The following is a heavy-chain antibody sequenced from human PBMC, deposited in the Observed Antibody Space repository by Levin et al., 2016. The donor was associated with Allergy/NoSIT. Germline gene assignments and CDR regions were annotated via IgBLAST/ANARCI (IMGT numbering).Heavy chain of an antibody. V-gene: IGHV3-20*03. Sequence: WIRQPPGKGLEWVSGINWNGGSTGYADSVKGRFTISRDNAKNSLYLQMNSLRAEDTALYYCARDEAYYYDSSGEFDIWGQGTMVTVSS. CDR3: ARDEAYYYDSSGEFDI. CDR2: INWNGGST. J-gene: IGHJ3*02. D-gene: IGHD3-22*01.